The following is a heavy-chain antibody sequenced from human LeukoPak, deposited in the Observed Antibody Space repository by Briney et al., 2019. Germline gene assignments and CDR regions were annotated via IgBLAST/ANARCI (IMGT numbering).Heavy chain of an antibody. V-gene: IGHV3-30-3*01. CDR1: GFTLSSYA. CDR3: ARDQRIGGYSYGLTGNFDY. Sequence: GGSLRLSCAASGFTLSSYAMRWVRQAPGKGLEWVAVISDDGSNKYYADSVKGRFTTSRDNSKNTLYLQMNSLRTEDTAVYYCARDQRIGGYSYGLTGNFDYWGQGTLVTVSS. J-gene: IGHJ4*02. CDR2: ISDDGSNK. D-gene: IGHD5-18*01.